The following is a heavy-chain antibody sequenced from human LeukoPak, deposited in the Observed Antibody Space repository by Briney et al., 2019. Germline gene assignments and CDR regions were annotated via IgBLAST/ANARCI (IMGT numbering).Heavy chain of an antibody. V-gene: IGHV1-69*02. CDR1: GFTFSSYS. D-gene: IGHD6-6*01. CDR2: IIPILGIA. Sequence: KPGGSLRLSCAASGFTFSSYSMNWVRQAPGKGLEWMGRIIPILGIANYAQKFQGRVTITADKSTSTAYMELSSLRSEDTAVYYCARGSGKSIAARPQNYYYYMDVWGKGTTVTVSS. CDR3: ARGSGKSIAARPQNYYYYMDV. J-gene: IGHJ6*03.